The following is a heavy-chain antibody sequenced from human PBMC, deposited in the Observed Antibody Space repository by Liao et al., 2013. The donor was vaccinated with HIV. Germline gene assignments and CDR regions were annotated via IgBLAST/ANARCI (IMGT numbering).Heavy chain of an antibody. V-gene: IGHV4-34*03. D-gene: IGHD3-10*01. Sequence: QVQLQQWGAGLLKPSETLSLTCAVYGGSFSGYYWSWIRQPPGKGLEWIGEINHSGSTNYNPSLKSRVTISVDTSKNQFSLKLSSVTAADTACSYYVSTSRVPLVVLRDFRRYGRVVGNPWVHGT. J-gene: IGHJ5*02. CDR2: INHSGST. CDR1: GGSFSGYY. CDR3: VSTSRVPLVVLRDFRRYGRVVGNP.